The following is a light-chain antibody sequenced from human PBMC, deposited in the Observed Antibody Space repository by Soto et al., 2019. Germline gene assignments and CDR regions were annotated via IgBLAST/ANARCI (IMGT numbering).Light chain of an antibody. CDR1: SGPVFTSSY. J-gene: IGLJ3*02. Sequence: QAVVTQEPSFSVSPGGTVTLTCGLSSGPVFTSSYPNWYQQTPGQAPRTLIFNTNTRSSGVPDRFSGSILGDKAALTITGAQADDDSYYYCLLYLGGGIWVLGGGTKVTVL. CDR3: LLYLGGGIWV. CDR2: NTN. V-gene: IGLV8-61*01.